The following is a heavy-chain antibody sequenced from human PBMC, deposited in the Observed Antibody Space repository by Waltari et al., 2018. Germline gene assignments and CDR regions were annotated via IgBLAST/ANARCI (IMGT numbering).Heavy chain of an antibody. CDR2: IIPILGIA. D-gene: IGHD3-3*01. Sequence: QVQLVQSGAEVKKPGSSVKVSCTASGGTFSSYAISWVLQAPGQGLEWMGRIIPILGIANYAQKFQGRVTITADKSTSTAYMELSSLRSEDTAVYYCASDTIFGVVNNWFDPWGQGTLVTVSS. CDR1: GGTFSSYA. V-gene: IGHV1-69*09. J-gene: IGHJ5*02. CDR3: ASDTIFGVVNNWFDP.